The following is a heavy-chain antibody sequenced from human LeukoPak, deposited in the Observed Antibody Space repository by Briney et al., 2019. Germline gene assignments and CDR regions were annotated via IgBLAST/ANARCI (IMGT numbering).Heavy chain of an antibody. CDR3: ARHSGSYWAPTQYFDY. Sequence: PSETLSLTCAVSGGSISSSYWWTWVRQPPGKGLEWIGEINHSGSTNYNPSLKSRVTISVDTSKNQFSLKLSSVTAADTAVYYCARHSGSYWAPTQYFDYWGQGTLVTVSS. D-gene: IGHD1-26*01. V-gene: IGHV4-4*02. CDR2: INHSGST. J-gene: IGHJ4*02. CDR1: GGSISSSYW.